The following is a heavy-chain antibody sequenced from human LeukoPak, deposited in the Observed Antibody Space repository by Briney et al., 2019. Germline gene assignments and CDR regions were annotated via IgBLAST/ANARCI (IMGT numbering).Heavy chain of an antibody. Sequence: GGSLTLPCAASGFTFGSYWMIWVRQSPGQGLEWVSTISTYRSYIYYADSVKGRFTISRDNAQNSLYLQMNSLRAEDTAVYYCAKSGGSETSYYYYYMEVWGKGTTVTVSS. D-gene: IGHD4-11*01. V-gene: IGHV3-21*03. CDR2: ISTYRSYI. CDR1: GFTFGSYW. CDR3: AKSGGSETSYYYYYMEV. J-gene: IGHJ6*03.